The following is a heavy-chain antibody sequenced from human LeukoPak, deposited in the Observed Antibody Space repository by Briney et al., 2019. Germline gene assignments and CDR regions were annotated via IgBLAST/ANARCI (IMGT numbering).Heavy chain of an antibody. CDR3: AKDHRAGRLSLSFDY. CDR1: GFTFSSYG. J-gene: IGHJ4*02. V-gene: IGHV3-30*18. D-gene: IGHD3-16*02. CDR2: ISYDGSNK. Sequence: PGGSLRLSCAASGFTFSSYGMHWVRQAPGKGLEWVAVISYDGSNKYYADSVKGRFTISRDNSKNTLYLQMNSLRAEDTAVYYCAKDHRAGRLSLSFDYWGQGTLVTVSS.